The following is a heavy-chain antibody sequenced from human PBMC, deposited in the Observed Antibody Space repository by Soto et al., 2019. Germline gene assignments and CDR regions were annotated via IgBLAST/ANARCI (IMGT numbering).Heavy chain of an antibody. CDR3: GWYDALFFDF. V-gene: IGHV3-21*01. D-gene: IGHD6-13*01. CDR1: GFTFSTFN. CDR2: ITNSAYT. Sequence: GGSLRLSCAASGFTFSTFNMNWVRQAPGKGLEWVSSITNSAYTSYADSVKDRCTISRDNAKNSLYLQMNSLRAEDTAVYYCGWYDALFFDFWGQGALVTV. J-gene: IGHJ4*02.